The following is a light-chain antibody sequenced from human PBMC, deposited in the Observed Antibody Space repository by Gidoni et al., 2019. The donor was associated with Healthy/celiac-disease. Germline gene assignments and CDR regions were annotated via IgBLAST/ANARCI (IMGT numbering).Light chain of an antibody. CDR3: AAWDDSLSGVV. CDR2: RNN. CDR1: SSSIGSNY. Sequence: QSVLTQPPSASGTPGQRVTIACSGSSSSIGSNYVYWYQQLPGTAPNLLIYRNNQRPSVVPDRFSGSKSGTSASLAISGLRSEDEADYYCAAWDDSLSGVVFGGGTKLTVL. J-gene: IGLJ2*01. V-gene: IGLV1-47*01.